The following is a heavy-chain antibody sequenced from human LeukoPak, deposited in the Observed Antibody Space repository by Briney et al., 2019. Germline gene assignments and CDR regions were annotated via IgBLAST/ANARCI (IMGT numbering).Heavy chain of an antibody. CDR1: GFTLSSNH. Sequence: GGSLRLSCAASGFTLSSNHMSWVRQAPGKGLEWVSVIYSGGSTYYADAVKGRFTITRDNSKNTLYLQMNSLRAEDTAVYYCARDSAVAGVPFDYWGQGTLVTVSS. V-gene: IGHV3-53*01. CDR3: ARDSAVAGVPFDY. CDR2: IYSGGST. J-gene: IGHJ4*02. D-gene: IGHD6-19*01.